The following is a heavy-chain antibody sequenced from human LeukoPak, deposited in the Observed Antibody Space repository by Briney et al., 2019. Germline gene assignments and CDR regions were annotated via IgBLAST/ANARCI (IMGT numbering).Heavy chain of an antibody. CDR1: GGSFSGYY. D-gene: IGHD1-26*01. CDR3: ASSVVGATTHWVY. Sequence: SETLSLTCAVYGGSFSGYYWSWIRHPPGKGLEWIGRIYTSGSTNYNPSLKSRVAMSVDKYKNKFYLKLSSVTAADTAVYYCASSVVGATTHWVYWGQGTLVTVSS. J-gene: IGHJ4*02. V-gene: IGHV4-59*10. CDR2: IYTSGST.